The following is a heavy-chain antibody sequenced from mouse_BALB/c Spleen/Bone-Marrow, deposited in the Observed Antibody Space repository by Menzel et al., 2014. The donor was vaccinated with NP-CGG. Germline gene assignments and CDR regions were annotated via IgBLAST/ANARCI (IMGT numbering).Heavy chain of an antibody. J-gene: IGHJ3*01. CDR1: GYTFTSYT. CDR2: IVPSSGYT. CDR3: ASGARKGAWFPI. D-gene: IGHD3-3*01. Sequence: QVQLKESGAELARPGASVKMSCKASGYTFTSYTIQWVKRRPGQGLEWVGYIVPSSGYTDYNQKFKDKTTLTADKSSSTADMQLSSLTSADTAVYYCASGARKGAWFPIWGQATLVNVYA. V-gene: IGHV1-4*02.